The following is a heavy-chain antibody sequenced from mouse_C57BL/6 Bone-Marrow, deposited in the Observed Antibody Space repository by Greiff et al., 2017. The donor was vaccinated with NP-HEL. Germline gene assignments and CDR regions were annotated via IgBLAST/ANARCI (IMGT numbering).Heavy chain of an antibody. V-gene: IGHV5-17*01. J-gene: IGHJ2*01. CDR3: ARGAIYYDYDY. CDR1: GFTFSDYG. Sequence: EVQLQQSGGGLVKPGGSLKLSCAASGFTFSDYGMHWVRQAPEKGLEWVAYISSGSSTIYYADTVKGRFTISRDNAKNTLFLQMTSLRSEDTAMYYCARGAIYYDYDYWGQGTTLTVSS. D-gene: IGHD2-4*01. CDR2: ISSGSSTI.